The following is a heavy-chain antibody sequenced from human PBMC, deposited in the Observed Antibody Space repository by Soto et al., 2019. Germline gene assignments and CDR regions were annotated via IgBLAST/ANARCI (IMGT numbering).Heavy chain of an antibody. CDR3: ARGRDGYNFLYEPT. V-gene: IGHV3-53*01. J-gene: IGHJ4*02. D-gene: IGHD1-1*01. Sequence: GGSLRLSCAASGFTISNNYMTWIRQPPGKGLEWVSVIYSAGSTYYADSVKGRFTISRDNSKDTVYLRMNSLRVEDTAMYYCARGRDGYNFLYEPTWGQGTLVTVSS. CDR1: GFTISNNY. CDR2: IYSAGST.